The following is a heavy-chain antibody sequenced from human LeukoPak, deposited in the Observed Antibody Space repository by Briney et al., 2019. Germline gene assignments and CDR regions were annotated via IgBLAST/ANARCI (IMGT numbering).Heavy chain of an antibody. CDR3: PKTGYSSSWFLFDY. J-gene: IGHJ4*02. Sequence: PGGSLRLSCAASGFTFSSYAMSWVRQAPGKGLEWVSAISGSGGSTYYVDSVKGRFTISRDNSKNTLYLQMNSLRAEDTAVYYCPKTGYSSSWFLFDYWGQGTLSPSPQ. V-gene: IGHV3-23*01. D-gene: IGHD6-13*01. CDR2: ISGSGGST. CDR1: GFTFSSYA.